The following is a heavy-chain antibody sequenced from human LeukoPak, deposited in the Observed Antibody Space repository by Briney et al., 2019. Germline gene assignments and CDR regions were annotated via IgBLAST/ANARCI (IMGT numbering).Heavy chain of an antibody. CDR1: GFTFSSYS. CDR2: ITSGSYI. CDR3: ARGSSGYDTFDI. D-gene: IGHD3-22*01. Sequence: GGSLRLSCAASGFTFSSYSLIWVRQAPGPGLEWVSSITSGSYIYYADSVKGRFTISRDNAENSLYLQMNSLRAEDTAVYYCARGSSGYDTFDIWGQGTMVTVSS. V-gene: IGHV3-21*01. J-gene: IGHJ3*02.